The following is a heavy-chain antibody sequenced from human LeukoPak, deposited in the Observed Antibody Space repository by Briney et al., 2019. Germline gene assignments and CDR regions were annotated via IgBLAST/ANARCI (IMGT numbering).Heavy chain of an antibody. D-gene: IGHD6-13*01. CDR3: ARLYTAAAEIFDY. V-gene: IGHV4-61*02. J-gene: IGHJ4*02. CDR2: IYTSGST. Sequence: PSQTLSLTCTVSGGSISSGSYYWSWIRQPAGKGLEWIGRIYTSGSTNYNPSLKSRVTISVDTSKNQFSLKLSSVTAADTAVYYCARLYTAAAEIFDYWGQGTLVTVSS. CDR1: GGSISSGSYY.